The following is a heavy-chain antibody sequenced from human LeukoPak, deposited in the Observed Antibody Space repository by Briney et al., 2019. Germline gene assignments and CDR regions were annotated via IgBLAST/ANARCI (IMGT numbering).Heavy chain of an antibody. CDR2: IRYDGSNK. CDR3: AKPALGLDAFDI. J-gene: IGHJ3*02. Sequence: PGRSLRLSCAASGFTFSSYGMHWVRQAPGKGLEWVAFIRYDGSNKYYADSVKGRFTISRDNSKNTLYLQMNSLRAEDTAVYYCAKPALGLDAFDIWGQGTMVTVSS. CDR1: GFTFSSYG. D-gene: IGHD6-25*01. V-gene: IGHV3-30*02.